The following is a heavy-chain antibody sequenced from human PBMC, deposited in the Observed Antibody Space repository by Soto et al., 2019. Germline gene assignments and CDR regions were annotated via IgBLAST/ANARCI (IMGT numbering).Heavy chain of an antibody. CDR2: IKPKSEGETA. CDR1: RFNFSAAW. J-gene: IGHJ4*02. D-gene: IGHD6-19*01. V-gene: IGHV3-15*07. Sequence: EMQLVQSGGGLVKPGGSLRLSCVASRFNFSAAWLNWIRQAPGKGLEWVGRIKPKSEGETADYTAPVRGRFTISSDESQNTLHLQMDSLKTEDTAVYYCATAPYTSGPTWGLGVLVTVSP. CDR3: ATAPYTSGPT.